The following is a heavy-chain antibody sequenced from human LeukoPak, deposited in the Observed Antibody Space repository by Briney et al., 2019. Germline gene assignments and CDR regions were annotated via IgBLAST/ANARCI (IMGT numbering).Heavy chain of an antibody. Sequence: PSETLSLTCTVSGGCISSYYWSWIRQPPGKGLEWIGYIYSSGSTTYNPSLKSRVTISVDTSKNQFSLKLSSVTAADTAVYYCARRYCSDGSCYSSLDFWGQGTLVTVSS. CDR2: IYSSGST. D-gene: IGHD2-15*01. V-gene: IGHV4-59*08. CDR1: GGCISSYY. CDR3: ARRYCSDGSCYSSLDF. J-gene: IGHJ4*02.